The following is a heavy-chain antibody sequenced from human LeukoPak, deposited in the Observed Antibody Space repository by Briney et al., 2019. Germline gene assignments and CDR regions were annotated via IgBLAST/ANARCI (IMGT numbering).Heavy chain of an antibody. CDR1: GFTFSSYS. CDR2: ISSSSSYI. Sequence: PGGSLRLSCAASGFTFSSYSMNWVRQAPGKGLEWVSSISSSSSYIYYADSVKGRFTISRDNAKNSLYLQMNSLRAEDTAVYYCARGLGYCSGGSCYVERRGFDPGGEGTLVTVS. D-gene: IGHD2-15*01. CDR3: ARGLGYCSGGSCYVERRGFDP. V-gene: IGHV3-21*01. J-gene: IGHJ5*02.